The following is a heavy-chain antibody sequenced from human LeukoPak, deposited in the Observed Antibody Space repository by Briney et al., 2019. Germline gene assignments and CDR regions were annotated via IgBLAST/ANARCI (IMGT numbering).Heavy chain of an antibody. V-gene: IGHV3-23*01. Sequence: GGSLRLSCAASGFTFRTDALSWVRQAPGKGLEWVSTISSSGYDTYYVDSVKGRFTISRDNSKNTLSVQMNSLRVEDTAVYYCAKGGPDYFDYWGQGTLVAVSS. CDR3: AKGGPDYFDY. J-gene: IGHJ4*02. CDR2: ISSSGYDT. CDR1: GFTFRTDA.